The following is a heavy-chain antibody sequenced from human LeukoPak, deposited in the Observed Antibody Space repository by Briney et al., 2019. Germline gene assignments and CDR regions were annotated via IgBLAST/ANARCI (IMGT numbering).Heavy chain of an antibody. CDR3: ARSITIFLLAFDY. CDR2: ISSSGSTI. J-gene: IGHJ4*02. D-gene: IGHD3-9*01. V-gene: IGHV3-48*03. CDR1: GFTFSSYE. Sequence: GGSLRLSCAASGFTFSSYEMNWVRQAPGKGLEWVSYISSSGSTIYYADSVKGRFTISRDNAKNSLYLQMNSLRAEDTAVYYCARSITIFLLAFDYWGQGTLVTVSS.